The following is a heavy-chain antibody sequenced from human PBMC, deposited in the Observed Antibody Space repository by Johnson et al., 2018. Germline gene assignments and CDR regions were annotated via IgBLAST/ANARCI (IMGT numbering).Heavy chain of an antibody. CDR2: ISYDGSNK. D-gene: IGHD6-19*01. CDR1: GFTFSSYG. J-gene: IGHJ6*03. Sequence: QVQLVESGGGVVQPGRSLRLSCAASGFTFSSYGMHWVRQAPGKGLEWVAVISYDGSNKYYADSVKGRFTISRDNSKNTLYLQMNSLGAEDTAVYYCARGRIAVAGTGGYYYYYMDVWGKGTTVTVSS. CDR3: ARGRIAVAGTGGYYYYYMDV. V-gene: IGHV3-30*03.